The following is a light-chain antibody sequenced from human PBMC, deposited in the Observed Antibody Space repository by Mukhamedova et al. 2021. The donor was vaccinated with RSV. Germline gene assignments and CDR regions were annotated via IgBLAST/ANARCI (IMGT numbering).Light chain of an antibody. V-gene: IGLV3-25*03. Sequence: GDALPKQYAYWYQQKPGQAPVLVIYKDSERPSGIPERFSGSSSGTTVTLTISGVQAEDEADYYCQSADSSGTYEVFGGGTKLNDL. CDR3: QSADSSGTYEV. J-gene: IGLJ3*02. CDR2: KDS. CDR1: ALPKQY.